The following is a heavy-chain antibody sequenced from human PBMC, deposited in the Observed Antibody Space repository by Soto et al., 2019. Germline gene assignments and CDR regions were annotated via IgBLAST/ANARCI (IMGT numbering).Heavy chain of an antibody. V-gene: IGHV3-30*18. D-gene: IGHD6-25*01. CDR1: GFTFSLYG. J-gene: IGHJ4*02. CDR2: ISFDEKNR. Sequence: QVQLLESGGGVVQPGRSLKLSCRTSGFTFSLYGMHWVGQAPGKGLEWLAVISFDEKNRYYADSVKGRFTISRDNSKTTLFLQMSSLRPDDTAVYFCAKGAQAAAVLDHWGQGALVTVAS. CDR3: AKGAQAAAVLDH.